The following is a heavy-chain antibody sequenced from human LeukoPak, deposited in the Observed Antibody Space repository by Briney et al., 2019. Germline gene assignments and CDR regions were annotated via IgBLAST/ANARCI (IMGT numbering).Heavy chain of an antibody. CDR3: AKGRVVAGSKPLTYHWFDP. CDR1: GYAFTGYY. D-gene: IGHD6-19*01. J-gene: IGHJ5*02. CDR2: INPNSGGT. V-gene: IGHV1-2*02. Sequence: ASVKVSCKASGYAFTGYYIHWVRQAPGQGLEWMGWINPNSGGTKYAQKFQGRVTMTRDTSITTAYMGLSRLRSDDTALYYCAKGRVVAGSKPLTYHWFDPWGQGTLVTVSS.